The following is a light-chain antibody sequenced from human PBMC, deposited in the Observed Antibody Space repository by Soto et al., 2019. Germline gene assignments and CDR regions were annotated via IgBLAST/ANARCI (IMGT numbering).Light chain of an antibody. J-gene: IGLJ1*01. CDR3: SSYTTSNTRQIV. Sequence: QSALTQPASVSGSPGQSITISCTGTSSDVGGYNYVSWYQHHPGKATKLIIYDVSNRPSVVSIRFSGSKSDNTASLTISVLQPEDEADYHCSSYTTSNTRQIVFGTGTKATVL. V-gene: IGLV2-14*03. CDR1: SSDVGGYNY. CDR2: DVS.